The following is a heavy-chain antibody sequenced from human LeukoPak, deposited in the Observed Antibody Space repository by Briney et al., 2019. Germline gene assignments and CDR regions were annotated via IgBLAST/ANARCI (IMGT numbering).Heavy chain of an antibody. CDR2: ISSSGSII. Sequence: PGGSLRLSCAASGFTFSDYYMTWLRQAPGKGLEWVSYISSSGSIIYYADSVKGRFIISRDNAKNSLYLQMNSLRAEDTAVYFCARVGHDSSGRFDYWGQGTLVTVSS. V-gene: IGHV3-11*04. J-gene: IGHJ4*02. D-gene: IGHD3-22*01. CDR1: GFTFSDYY. CDR3: ARVGHDSSGRFDY.